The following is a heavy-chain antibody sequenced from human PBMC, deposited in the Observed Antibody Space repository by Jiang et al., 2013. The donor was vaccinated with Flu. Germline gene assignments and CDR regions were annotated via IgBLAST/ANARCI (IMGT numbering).Heavy chain of an antibody. D-gene: IGHD1-26*01. CDR1: FINSA. CDR2: IVVGSGNT. Sequence: FINSAVQWVRQARGQRPEWIGWIVVGSGNTKYAQRFQERVTITRDMSTSTAYMELSSLRSEDTAVYFCAADTSLALSGNYLDYWGQGTLVTVSS. CDR3: AADTSLALSGNYLDY. J-gene: IGHJ4*02. V-gene: IGHV1-58*01.